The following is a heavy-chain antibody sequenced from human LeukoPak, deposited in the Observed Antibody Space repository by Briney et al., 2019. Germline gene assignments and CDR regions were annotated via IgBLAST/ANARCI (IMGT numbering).Heavy chain of an antibody. J-gene: IGHJ6*03. D-gene: IGHD3-22*01. V-gene: IGHV4-30-4*08. CDR2: IYYSGST. Sequence: SGTLSLTCTVPGRSISSGDYHWSWIRQPPGKGLEWIGYIYYSGSTYYNPSLKSRVTISVDTSKNQFSLKLSSVTAADTAVYYCARASQYDSSGYYTNALYYYYMDVWGKGTTVAVSS. CDR1: GRSISSGDYH. CDR3: ARASQYDSSGYYTNALYYYYMDV.